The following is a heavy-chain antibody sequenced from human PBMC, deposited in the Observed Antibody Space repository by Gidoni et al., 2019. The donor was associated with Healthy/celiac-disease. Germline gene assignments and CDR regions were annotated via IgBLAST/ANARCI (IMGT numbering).Heavy chain of an antibody. Sequence: VEAGGAGGGLVKPGGGRRLSCGAPGGTFREGWMSWGRQAPGKGLEWVGRIKSKTDGGTTDYAAPVKGRFTISRDDSKNTLYLQMNSLKTEDTAVYYCTTDLEVDSSGWYGDYWGQGTLVTVSS. CDR3: TTDLEVDSSGWYGDY. V-gene: IGHV3-15*01. D-gene: IGHD6-19*01. J-gene: IGHJ4*02. CDR2: IKSKTDGGTT. CDR1: GGTFREGW.